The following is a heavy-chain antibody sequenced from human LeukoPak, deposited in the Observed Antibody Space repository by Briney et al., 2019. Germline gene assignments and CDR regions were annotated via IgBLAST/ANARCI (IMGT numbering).Heavy chain of an antibody. CDR3: ARGDSGYDFLDY. D-gene: IGHD5-12*01. CDR2: IWYDGSNK. J-gene: IGHJ4*02. CDR1: GFTFSSYG. V-gene: IGHV3-33*01. Sequence: GRSLRLSCAASGFTFSSYGMHWVSQAPGKGPEWVAVIWYDGSNKYYADSVKGRFTISRDNSKNTLYLQMNSLRAEDTAVYYCARGDSGYDFLDYWGQGTLVTVSS.